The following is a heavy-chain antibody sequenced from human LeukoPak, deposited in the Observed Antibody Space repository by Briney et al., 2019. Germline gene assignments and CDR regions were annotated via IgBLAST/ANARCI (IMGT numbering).Heavy chain of an antibody. Sequence: SLRLSCAASGFTFDDYAMHWVRQATGKGLEWVSGTSWNSGSIGYADSVKGRFTISRDNAKNSLYLQMNSLRAEDTALYYCAKSVTGSSWWCNWFDPWGQGTLVTVSS. CDR3: AKSVTGSSWWCNWFDP. J-gene: IGHJ5*02. CDR1: GFTFDDYA. V-gene: IGHV3-9*01. D-gene: IGHD6-13*01. CDR2: TSWNSGSI.